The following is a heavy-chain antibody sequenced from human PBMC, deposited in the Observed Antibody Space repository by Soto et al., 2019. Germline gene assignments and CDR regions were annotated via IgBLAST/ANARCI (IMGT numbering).Heavy chain of an antibody. Sequence: QLHLVQSGAVVKKPGASVTVSCSASGYPVTAYYMHWVRQAPGRGLEWMGGINPATGAAKYTQTFRGGVTMPRDTSTSTVFMERSGLTSEDTAVFYCARGGGVGVAGSAAFDMWGQGTLVTVSS. V-gene: IGHV1-2*02. J-gene: IGHJ3*02. CDR2: INPATGAA. D-gene: IGHD3-3*01. CDR3: ARGGGVGVAGSAAFDM. CDR1: GYPVTAYY.